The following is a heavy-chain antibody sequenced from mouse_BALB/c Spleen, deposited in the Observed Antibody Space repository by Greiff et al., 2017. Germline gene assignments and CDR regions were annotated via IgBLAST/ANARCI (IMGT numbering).Heavy chain of an antibody. J-gene: IGHJ4*01. CDR2: IDPANGNT. CDR3: ASGRYPAMDY. Sequence: EVQLQQSGAELVKPGASVKLSCTASGFNIKDTYMHWVKQRPEQGLEWIGRIDPANGNTKYDPKFQGKATITADTSSNTAYLQLSSLTSEDTAVYYCASGRYPAMDYWGQGTSVTVSS. V-gene: IGHV14-3*02. D-gene: IGHD2-14*01. CDR1: GFNIKDTY.